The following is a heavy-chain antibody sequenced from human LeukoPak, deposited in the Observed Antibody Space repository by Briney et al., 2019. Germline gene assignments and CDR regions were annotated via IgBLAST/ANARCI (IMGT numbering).Heavy chain of an antibody. CDR3: ASVSTSAASYYYYGMDV. V-gene: IGHV1-18*04. CDR1: GYTITSYG. J-gene: IGHJ6*04. D-gene: IGHD2-2*01. CDR2: ISAYNGNT. Sequence: ASVKASCKASGYTITSYGISWVRQAPGQGLEWMGWISAYNGNTNYAQKLQGRVTMTTDTSTSTAYMELRSLRSDDTAVYYCASVSTSAASYYYYGMDVWGKGTTVTVSS.